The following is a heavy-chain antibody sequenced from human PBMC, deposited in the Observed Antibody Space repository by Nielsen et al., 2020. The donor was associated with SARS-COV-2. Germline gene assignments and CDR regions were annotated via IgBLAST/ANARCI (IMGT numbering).Heavy chain of an antibody. CDR2: IWYDGSNK. Sequence: SCKASGGTFSSYGMHWVRQAPGKGLEWVAVIWYDGSNKYYADSVKGRFTISRDNSKNTLYLQMNSLRAEDTAVYYCARDYYYDSSGSTDDAFDIWGQGTMVTVSS. V-gene: IGHV3-33*01. CDR3: ARDYYYDSSGSTDDAFDI. CDR1: GGTFSSYG. J-gene: IGHJ3*02. D-gene: IGHD3-22*01.